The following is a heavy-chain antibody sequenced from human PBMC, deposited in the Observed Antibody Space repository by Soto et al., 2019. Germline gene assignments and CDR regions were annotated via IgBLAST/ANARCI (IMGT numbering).Heavy chain of an antibody. D-gene: IGHD6-13*01. V-gene: IGHV1-46*01. CDR1: GYTFTSYY. CDR3: AREGSSSSGGAGHYYYYYGMDV. CDR2: INPSGGST. Sequence: SVKVSCKASGYTFTSYYMHWVRQAPGQGLEWMGIINPSGGSTSYAQKFQGRVTMTRDTSTSTVYMELSSLRSEDTAVYYCAREGSSSSGGAGHYYYYYGMDVWGQGNTVTVSS. J-gene: IGHJ6*02.